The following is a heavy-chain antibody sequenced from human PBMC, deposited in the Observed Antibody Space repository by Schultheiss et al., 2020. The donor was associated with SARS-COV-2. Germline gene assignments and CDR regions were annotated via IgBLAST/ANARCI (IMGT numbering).Heavy chain of an antibody. Sequence: ASVKVSCKASGYTFTSYDINWVRQATGQGLEWMGWMNPNSGNTGYAQKFQGRVTMTTDTSTSTAYMELRSLRSDDTAVYYCARDLSSTVTTGGNYYYGMDVWGQGTTVTVSS. CDR1: GYTFTSYD. V-gene: IGHV1-8*01. D-gene: IGHD4-11*01. CDR3: ARDLSSTVTTGGNYYYGMDV. J-gene: IGHJ6*02. CDR2: MNPNSGNT.